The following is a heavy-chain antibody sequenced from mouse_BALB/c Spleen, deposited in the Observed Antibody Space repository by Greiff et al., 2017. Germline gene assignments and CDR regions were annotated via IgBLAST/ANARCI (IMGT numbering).Heavy chain of an antibody. CDR2: ISYSGST. V-gene: IGHV3-2*02. CDR1: GYSITSDYA. J-gene: IGHJ2*01. Sequence: VQLQQSGPGLVKPSQSLSLTCTVTGYSITSDYAWNWIRQFPGNKLEWMGYISYSGSTSYNPSLKSRISITRDTSKNQFFLQLNSVTTEDTATYYCARRDYFDYWGQGTTLTVSS. CDR3: ARRDYFDY.